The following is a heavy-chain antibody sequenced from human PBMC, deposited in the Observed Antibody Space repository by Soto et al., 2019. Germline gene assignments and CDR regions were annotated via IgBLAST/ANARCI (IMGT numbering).Heavy chain of an antibody. CDR3: AKDSGLWFGELSDWFDP. J-gene: IGHJ5*02. D-gene: IGHD3-10*01. V-gene: IGHV3-23*01. CDR2: ISGSGGST. CDR1: GFTFSSYA. Sequence: EVQLLESGGGLVQPGGSLRLSCAASGFTFSSYAMSWVRQAPGKGLEWVSAISGSGGSTYYADSVKGRFTISRDNSKNTLYLQMNSRRAEDTAVYYCAKDSGLWFGELSDWFDPWGQGTLVTVSS.